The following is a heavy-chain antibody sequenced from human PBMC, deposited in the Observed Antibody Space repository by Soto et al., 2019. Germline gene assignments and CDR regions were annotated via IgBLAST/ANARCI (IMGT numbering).Heavy chain of an antibody. CDR3: EREIMLTFGGVFDC. J-gene: IGHJ4*02. CDR1: GGSISSGGYY. D-gene: IGHD3-16*01. V-gene: IGHV4-31*03. Sequence: QVQLQESGPGLVKPSQTLSLTCTVSGGSISSGGYYWSWIRQHPGKGLEWIGYIYYSGSTYYNPSLKIRVTISVDTSKNPFYLKVSSVTAADTAVYYCEREIMLTFGGVFDCWGQCTLVTVSS. CDR2: IYYSGST.